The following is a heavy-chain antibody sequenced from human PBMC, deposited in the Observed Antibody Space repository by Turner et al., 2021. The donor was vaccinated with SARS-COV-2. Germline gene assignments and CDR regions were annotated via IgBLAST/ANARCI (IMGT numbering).Heavy chain of an antibody. Sequence: VQLVESGGGVVQPGGSRRLACAASGFSFSNYAMHWVRQAPGKGLEWVAIISYDGRNKYYADSVKGRFTISRDDSKSTLYLQMNSLRPEDTAIYYCARERRGYYAEYWGQGTLVTVSS. CDR3: ARERRGYYAEY. D-gene: IGHD3-3*01. V-gene: IGHV3-30*04. CDR2: ISYDGRNK. CDR1: GFSFSNYA. J-gene: IGHJ4*02.